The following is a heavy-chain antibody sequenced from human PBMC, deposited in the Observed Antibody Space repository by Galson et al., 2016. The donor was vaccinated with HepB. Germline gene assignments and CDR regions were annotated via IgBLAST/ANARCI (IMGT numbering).Heavy chain of an antibody. J-gene: IGHJ4*02. CDR3: ARDGRWELLVGGFDY. D-gene: IGHD1-26*01. CDR2: IKEDGSEG. V-gene: IGHV3-7*03. CDR1: GFTFSNFW. Sequence: SLRLSCAASGFTFSNFWMAWVRQAPGKGLEWVALIKEDGSEGYYLDSLKGRLTVSRDNAKNSLYLQMNTLRAEDTAVYYCARDGRWELLVGGFDYWGQGTLVTVSS.